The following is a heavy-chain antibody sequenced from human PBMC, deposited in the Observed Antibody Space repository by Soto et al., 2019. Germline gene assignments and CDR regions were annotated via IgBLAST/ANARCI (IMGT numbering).Heavy chain of an antibody. CDR1: GFTVGSSH. J-gene: IGHJ5*02. Sequence: GGSLRLSCAASGFTVGSSHVTWVRQAPGKGLEWVSTMPSGGSIYYADSVKGRCTSSRDNSRNTVALQMNRLRDEDTAMYYCTTYSGSNGGLDPWGQGTLVTVSS. V-gene: IGHV3-53*01. CDR3: TTYSGSNGGLDP. CDR2: MPSGGSI. D-gene: IGHD1-26*01.